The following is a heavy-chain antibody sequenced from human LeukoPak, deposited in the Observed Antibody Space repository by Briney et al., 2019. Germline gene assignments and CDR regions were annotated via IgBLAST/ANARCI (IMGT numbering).Heavy chain of an antibody. Sequence: SETLSLTCTVSGGSISSSNYYWGWIRQPPGKGLEWFGSIYYSGSTYYNPSLKSRVTISVDTSKNQFSLKLSSVTAADTAVYYCAREKGYYYGSGSYRGNWFDPWGQGTLVTVSS. D-gene: IGHD3-10*01. V-gene: IGHV4-39*02. CDR2: IYYSGST. CDR1: GGSISSSNYY. CDR3: AREKGYYYGSGSYRGNWFDP. J-gene: IGHJ5*02.